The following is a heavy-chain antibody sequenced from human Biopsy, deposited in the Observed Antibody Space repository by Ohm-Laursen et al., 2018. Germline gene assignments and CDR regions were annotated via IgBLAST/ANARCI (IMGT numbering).Heavy chain of an antibody. Sequence: GSLRLSCAASGITVNDHYMSWVRQAPGKGLEWVSSLHDRGVTYYADSVKGRFTISGDNSKNTLYLQMNGLRAEDTAVYYCARDSSGHYDSSGSDYWGQGTLVTVSS. CDR2: LHDRGVT. D-gene: IGHD3-22*01. V-gene: IGHV3-66*01. J-gene: IGHJ4*02. CDR3: ARDSSGHYDSSGSDY. CDR1: GITVNDHY.